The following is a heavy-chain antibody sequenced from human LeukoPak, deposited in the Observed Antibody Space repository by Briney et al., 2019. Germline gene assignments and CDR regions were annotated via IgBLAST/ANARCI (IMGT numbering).Heavy chain of an antibody. CDR3: ARGLAAAGTSYFDY. V-gene: IGHV4-61*01. CDR2: IYYSGST. J-gene: IGHJ4*02. D-gene: IGHD6-13*01. CDR1: GGSFSSSSYY. Sequence: SETLSLTCTVSGGSFSSSSYYWGWIRQPPGKGLEWIGYIYYSGSTNYSPSLKGRVTISVDTSKNQFSLKLSSVTAADTAVYYCARGLAAAGTSYFDYWGQGTLVTVSS.